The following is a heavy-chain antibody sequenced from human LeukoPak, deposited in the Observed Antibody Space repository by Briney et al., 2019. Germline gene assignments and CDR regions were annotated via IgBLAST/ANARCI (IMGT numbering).Heavy chain of an antibody. CDR3: ARGLYSSSWYSHYYYYMGV. J-gene: IGHJ6*03. CDR1: GYTFTGYY. Sequence: ASVKVSCKASGYTFTGYYMHWVRQAPGQGLEWMGWINPNSGGTNYAQKFQGRVTMTRDTSISTAYMELSRLRSDDTAVYYCARGLYSSSWYSHYYYYMGVWGKGTTVTVSS. CDR2: INPNSGGT. D-gene: IGHD6-13*01. V-gene: IGHV1-2*02.